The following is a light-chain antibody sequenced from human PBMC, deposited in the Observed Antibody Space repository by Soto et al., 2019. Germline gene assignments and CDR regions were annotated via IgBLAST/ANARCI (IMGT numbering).Light chain of an antibody. Sequence: QSALTQPASVSGSPGQSITISCTGTSSDVGRYNYVSWYQQHPGKAPKLMIYEVSNRPSGVSNRFSGSKSGNTASLTISGLQVEDEADYYCTSYTNSNTYVFGTGTQLTVL. CDR2: EVS. J-gene: IGLJ1*01. V-gene: IGLV2-14*01. CDR1: SSDVGRYNY. CDR3: TSYTNSNTYV.